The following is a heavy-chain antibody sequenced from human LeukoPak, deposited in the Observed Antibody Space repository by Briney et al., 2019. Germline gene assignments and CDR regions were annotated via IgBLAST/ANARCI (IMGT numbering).Heavy chain of an antibody. V-gene: IGHV3-15*01. CDR3: TAVGVGAQVGY. J-gene: IGHJ4*02. CDR1: GFTFSSYE. CDR2: IKSKTDGGTT. Sequence: SGGSLRLSCAASGFTFSSYEVNWVRQAPGKGLEWVGRIKSKTDGGTTDYAAPVKGRFTISRDDSKNTLYLQMNSLKTEDTAVYYCTAVGVGAQVGYWGQGTLVTVSS. D-gene: IGHD1-26*01.